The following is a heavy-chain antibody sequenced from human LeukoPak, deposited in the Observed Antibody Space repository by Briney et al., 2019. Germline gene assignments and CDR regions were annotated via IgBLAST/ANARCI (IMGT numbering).Heavy chain of an antibody. Sequence: RVGSRRRSYSASLFTFNSYAIISFLQTPVKGLKSVSAINYNAGITYYPDSLNFPVTVSRDNSKNMLYLQLNSLRVEDTAVYYCAKDLEDSTGPRRFVWYFDLWGRGTPVTVSS. CDR3: AKDLEDSTGPRRFVWYFDL. V-gene: IGHV3-23*01. J-gene: IGHJ2*01. CDR1: LFTFNSYA. CDR2: INYNAGIT. D-gene: IGHD3-22*01.